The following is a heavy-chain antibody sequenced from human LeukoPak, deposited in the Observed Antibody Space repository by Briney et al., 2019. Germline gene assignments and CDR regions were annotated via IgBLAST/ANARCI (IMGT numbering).Heavy chain of an antibody. Sequence: ASVKVSCKASGYTFTGYYMHWVRQAPGQGLEWMGWINPNSGGTNYAQKFQGRVTMTRDASISTAYMELSRLRSDDTAVYYCARQASDNDAFDIWGQGTMVTVSS. CDR3: ARQASDNDAFDI. J-gene: IGHJ3*02. CDR2: INPNSGGT. CDR1: GYTFTGYY. D-gene: IGHD2-15*01. V-gene: IGHV1-2*02.